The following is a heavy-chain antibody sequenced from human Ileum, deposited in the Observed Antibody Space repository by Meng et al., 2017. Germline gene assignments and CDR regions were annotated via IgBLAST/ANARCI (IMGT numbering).Heavy chain of an antibody. CDR1: GGSLRRNSYY. CDR2: IDYSGSN. Sequence: QLQLPESGSGLVKPSETLSLPGTASGGSLRRNSYYWGWICQPPGKGLEWIGSIDYSGSNNYNPSHKSRVTISVDTSKNQFSLKLSSVTAADTAVYYCAQPRITMTLGGFRTGWFDPWGQGTLVTVSS. J-gene: IGHJ5*02. D-gene: IGHD3-22*01. CDR3: AQPRITMTLGGFRTGWFDP. V-gene: IGHV4-39*01.